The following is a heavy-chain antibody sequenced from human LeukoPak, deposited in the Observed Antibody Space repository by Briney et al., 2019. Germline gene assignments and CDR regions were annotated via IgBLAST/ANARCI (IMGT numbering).Heavy chain of an antibody. V-gene: IGHV3-21*01. Sequence: PGGSLRLSCAASGFTFSSYSMNWVRQAPGKGLEWVSSISSSSSYIYYADSVKGRFTISRDNAKNSLYLQMNSLRAEDTAVYYCARDRGLGYGSGSYSDYWGQGTLVTVSS. CDR3: ARDRGLGYGSGSYSDY. J-gene: IGHJ4*02. CDR1: GFTFSSYS. D-gene: IGHD3-10*01. CDR2: ISSSSSYI.